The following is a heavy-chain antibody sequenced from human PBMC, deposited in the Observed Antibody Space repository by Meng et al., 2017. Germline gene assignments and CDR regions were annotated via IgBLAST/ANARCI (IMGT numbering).Heavy chain of an antibody. Sequence: SCTVSGGSVSSGSYYWSWIRQPPGKGLEWIGYIYYSGSTNYNPSLKSRVTISVDTSKNQFSLKLSSVTAADTAVYYCARGVLLFYGSMSQYYYGMDVWGQGNTVTVAS. V-gene: IGHV4-61*01. D-gene: IGHD4-23*01. J-gene: IGHJ6*02. CDR3: ARGVLLFYGSMSQYYYGMDV. CDR2: IYYSGST. CDR1: GGSVSSGSYY.